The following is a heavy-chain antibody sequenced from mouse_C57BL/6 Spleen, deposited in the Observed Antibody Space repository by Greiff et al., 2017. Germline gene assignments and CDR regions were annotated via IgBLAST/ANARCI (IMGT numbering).Heavy chain of an antibody. Sequence: EVQLVESGGDLVKPGGSLKLSCAASGFTFSSYGMSWVRQTPAKRLEWVATISSGGSYTYYPDSVKGRFTISRDNAKNTLYLQMSSLKSEDTAMYYCARHSTYYAMDYWGQGTSVTVSS. V-gene: IGHV5-6*01. CDR1: GFTFSSYG. CDR3: ARHSTYYAMDY. D-gene: IGHD2-1*01. J-gene: IGHJ4*01. CDR2: ISSGGSYT.